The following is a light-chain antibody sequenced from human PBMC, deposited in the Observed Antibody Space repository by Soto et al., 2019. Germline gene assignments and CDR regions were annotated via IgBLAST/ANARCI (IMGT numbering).Light chain of an antibody. CDR3: QQYDRFPYT. CDR1: QSISNW. Sequence: TLSASVGDTVTITCRASQSISNWLAWYQQKPGQAPKLLIHKASTLESGVPSRFSGSGSGTEFTLTISSLQPDDFATFYCQQYDRFPYTFGQGTKLEIK. J-gene: IGKJ2*01. V-gene: IGKV1-5*03. CDR2: KAS.